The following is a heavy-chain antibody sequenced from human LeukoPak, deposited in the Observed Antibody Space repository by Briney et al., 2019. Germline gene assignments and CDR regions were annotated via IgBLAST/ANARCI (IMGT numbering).Heavy chain of an antibody. CDR3: AKDRTTQDFDWYPYYFDS. J-gene: IGHJ4*02. D-gene: IGHD3-9*01. CDR1: GFTFNNYA. Sequence: GGSLRLSCAASGFTFNNYAMTWVPQAPGKGLEWVSAISASGGGTYYADSVKGRFTISRDNSKNTLYLQMNSLRAEDTAIYYCAKDRTTQDFDWYPYYFDSWGQGTLVTVSS. V-gene: IGHV3-23*01. CDR2: ISASGGGT.